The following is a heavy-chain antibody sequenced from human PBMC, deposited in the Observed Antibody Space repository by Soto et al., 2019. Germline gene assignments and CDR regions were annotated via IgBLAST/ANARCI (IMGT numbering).Heavy chain of an antibody. V-gene: IGHV3-30*18. CDR2: VSFDENNR. D-gene: IGHD3-3*01. Sequence: QVQLVESGGGVVQSGRSLRLFCAASGFTLSSPGMHWVRQAPGKGLEWVAFVSFDENNRYYADAAKGRFTIFRDSAKNTVYLQMNSLRSEDTAVYYCAKDALFTIDEYHMDVWGKGTTVTVSS. CDR3: AKDALFTIDEYHMDV. CDR1: GFTLSSPG. J-gene: IGHJ6*03.